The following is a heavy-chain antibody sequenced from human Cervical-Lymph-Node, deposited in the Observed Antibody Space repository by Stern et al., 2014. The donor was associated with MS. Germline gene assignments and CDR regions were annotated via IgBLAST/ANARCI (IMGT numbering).Heavy chain of an antibody. CDR1: GGSVSSS. V-gene: IGHV4-61*03. Sequence: QVQLQESGPGLVKPSETLSLTCTVSGGSVSSSRIRQPPGKGLEWIGYTHYSGKNKTNPSLKSRVTISIDTSKNHFSLDLSSLTAADTAVYYCATDGLDGMDVWGQGTSVIVSS. J-gene: IGHJ6*02. D-gene: IGHD3/OR15-3a*01. CDR3: ATDGLDGMDV. CDR2: THYSGKN.